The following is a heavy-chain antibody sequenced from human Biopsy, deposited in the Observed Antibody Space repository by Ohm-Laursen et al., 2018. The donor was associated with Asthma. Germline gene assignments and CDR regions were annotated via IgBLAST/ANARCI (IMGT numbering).Heavy chain of an antibody. J-gene: IGHJ6*02. Sequence: ASVKVSCKVPGGTFSNFAISWVRQAPGQGLEWLGGIMIVFGTTNYAQKIQGRVTITADESTSTAYMEVTSLRSEDTAIYYWARCQVGYSSGWSLLLKKIYYSGMDVWGQGTAVIVSS. CDR3: ARCQVGYSSGWSLLLKKIYYSGMDV. CDR2: IMIVFGTT. V-gene: IGHV1-69*13. CDR1: GGTFSNFA. D-gene: IGHD6-19*01.